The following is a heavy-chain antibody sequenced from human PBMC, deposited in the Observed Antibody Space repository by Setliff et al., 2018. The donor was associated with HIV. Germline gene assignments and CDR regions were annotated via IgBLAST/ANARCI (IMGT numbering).Heavy chain of an antibody. Sequence: SETLSLTCSVSGVSMSSSNYYWSWIRQPAGKGLEWIGRIYTSGSTNYNPSLKSRVIISVDTSKNQFSLKLSSVTAADTAVYYCARDTNLLDYNFWSGYSRGWFDPWGQGTLVTVSS. CDR1: GVSMSSSNYY. CDR2: IYTSGST. V-gene: IGHV4-61*02. D-gene: IGHD3-3*01. J-gene: IGHJ5*02. CDR3: ARDTNLLDYNFWSGYSRGWFDP.